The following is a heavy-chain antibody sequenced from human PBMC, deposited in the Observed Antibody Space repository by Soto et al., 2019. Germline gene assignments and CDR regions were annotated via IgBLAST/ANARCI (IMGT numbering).Heavy chain of an antibody. Sequence: PGGSQRLSSTASGFNFENYWMGWVRQTPDKGLEWVANIKPDGSDKYYVDSVKGRFTISRDNSKNTLYLQMNSLRAEDTAVYYCIAAAGTFDYWGQGTLVTVSS. V-gene: IGHV3-7*05. CDR2: IKPDGSDK. D-gene: IGHD6-13*01. J-gene: IGHJ4*02. CDR3: IAAAGTFDY. CDR1: GFNFENYW.